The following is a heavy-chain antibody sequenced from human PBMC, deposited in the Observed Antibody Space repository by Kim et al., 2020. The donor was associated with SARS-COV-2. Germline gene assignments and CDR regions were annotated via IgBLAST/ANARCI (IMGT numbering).Heavy chain of an antibody. V-gene: IGHV3-23*01. J-gene: IGHJ4*01. Sequence: GGSLRLSCAASGFTFSNYGMTWVRQAPGKGLEWVSSFTRDGITYYSDSSKGRFTISTDNSKNMTYLQMNNLRAADTTATYCGEYHVAGDNNTYWTLEYWG. CDR3: GEYHVAGDNNTYWTLEY. D-gene: IGHD2-2*01. CDR2: FTRDGIT. CDR1: GFTFSNYG.